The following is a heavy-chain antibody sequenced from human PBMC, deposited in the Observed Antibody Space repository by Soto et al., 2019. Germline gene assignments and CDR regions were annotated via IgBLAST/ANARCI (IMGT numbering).Heavy chain of an antibody. CDR2: ISAYNGNT. V-gene: IGHV1-18*04. CDR1: GYTFTSYG. D-gene: IGHD3-10*01. Sequence: ASVKVSRKASGYTFTSYGISWVRQAPGQGLEWMGWISAYNGNTNYAQKLQGRVTMTTDTSTSTAYMELRSLRSDDTAVYYCARVQRTRSKPMVRDPYYFDYWGQGTLVTVSS. CDR3: ARVQRTRSKPMVRDPYYFDY. J-gene: IGHJ4*02.